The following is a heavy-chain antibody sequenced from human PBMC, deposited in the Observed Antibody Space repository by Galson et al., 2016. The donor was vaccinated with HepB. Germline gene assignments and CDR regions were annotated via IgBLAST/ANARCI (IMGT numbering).Heavy chain of an antibody. D-gene: IGHD3-22*01. V-gene: IGHV4-4*02. J-gene: IGHJ4*02. CDR3: AREGVVVGFDY. CDR2: IFHTGST. CDR1: GDSIRSRNW. Sequence: ETLSLTCAVSGDSIRSRNWWSWVRQPPGKGLKWIGEIFHTGSTNYSPSLKSRVTISVDKSKNQFSLRLTSVTAADTAVYYCAREGVVVGFDYWGQGTLVTVSS.